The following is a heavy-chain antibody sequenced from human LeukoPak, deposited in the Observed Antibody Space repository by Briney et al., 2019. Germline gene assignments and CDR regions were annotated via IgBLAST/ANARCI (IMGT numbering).Heavy chain of an antibody. D-gene: IGHD3-22*01. V-gene: IGHV1-2*02. Sequence: ASVNVSFMSTVCTFTEYYLHGVGPAPGQGLEWMGWINPYNGGTNFAQRFQGRVIMTRDTSISTTYMELSRLRSDDTAVYYCARLYDSSGYYYGGFVRWGQGTLVTVSS. J-gene: IGHJ4*02. CDR3: ARLYDSSGYYYGGFVR. CDR2: INPYNGGT. CDR1: VCTFTEYY.